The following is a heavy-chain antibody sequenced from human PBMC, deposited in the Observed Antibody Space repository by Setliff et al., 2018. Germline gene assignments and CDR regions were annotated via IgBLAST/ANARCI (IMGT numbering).Heavy chain of an antibody. CDR3: TDGGKRAWGVY. Sequence: GGSLRLSCVASGFAISSCWMSWVRQAPGKGLEWVANVNPDGSGKYYVDSVKGRFTISRDNAKNSLYLQMDSLRAEDTAVDYCTDGGKRAWGVYWGQGTLVTVSS. V-gene: IGHV3-7*01. CDR2: VNPDGSGK. J-gene: IGHJ4*02. D-gene: IGHD7-27*01. CDR1: GFAISSCW.